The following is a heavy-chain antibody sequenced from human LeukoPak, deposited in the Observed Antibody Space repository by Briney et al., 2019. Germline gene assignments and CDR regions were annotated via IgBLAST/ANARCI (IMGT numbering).Heavy chain of an antibody. CDR2: ISYDGSNK. J-gene: IGHJ4*02. Sequence: PGGSLRLSCAASGFTFSSYVMNWVRQAPGKGLEWVAVISYDGSNKYYADSVKGRFTISRDNSKNTLSLQMNSLRAEDTAVYYCVKGLSCSSTSCYVYFDYWGQGTLVTVSS. CDR1: GFTFSSYV. CDR3: VKGLSCSSTSCYVYFDY. D-gene: IGHD2-2*01. V-gene: IGHV3-30*04.